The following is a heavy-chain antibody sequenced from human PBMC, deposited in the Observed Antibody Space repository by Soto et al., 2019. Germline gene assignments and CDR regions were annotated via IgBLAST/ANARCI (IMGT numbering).Heavy chain of an antibody. D-gene: IGHD6-13*01. J-gene: IGHJ3*02. CDR2: ISAYNGNT. CDR1: GYTFTSYG. CDR3: ARDPEQQSNDALDI. Sequence: ASVKFSCQASGYTFTSYGIGWVRQAPGQGLEWMGWISAYNGNTNYAQKLQGRVTMTTDTSTSTAYMELRSLRSDDTAVYYRARDPEQQSNDALDIWGQGTMVTVSS. V-gene: IGHV1-18*01.